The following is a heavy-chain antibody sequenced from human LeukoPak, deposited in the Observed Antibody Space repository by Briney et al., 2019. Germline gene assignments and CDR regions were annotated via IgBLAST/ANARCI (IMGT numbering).Heavy chain of an antibody. CDR3: ANVAKGRFFFYYMDV. V-gene: IGHV1-18*01. Sequence: GASVRVSCKASGYSTNRFGVTWVRQAPGQGPEWIGWISSDNGIPRYADKFQGRVSLTTDTSKTTAYMELRSLRSDDSAVYFCANVAKGRFFFYYMDVWGKGTTVTVSS. D-gene: IGHD2-15*01. CDR2: ISSDNGIP. CDR1: GYSTNRFG. J-gene: IGHJ6*03.